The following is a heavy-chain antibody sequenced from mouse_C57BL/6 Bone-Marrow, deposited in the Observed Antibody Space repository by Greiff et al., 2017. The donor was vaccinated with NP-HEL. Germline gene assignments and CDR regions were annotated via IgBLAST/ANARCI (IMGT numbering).Heavy chain of an antibody. J-gene: IGHJ4*01. Sequence: QVHVKQPGAELVKPGASVKLSCKASGYTFTSYWMHWVKQRPGQGLEWIGMIHPNSGSTNYNEKFKSKATLTVDKSSSTAYMQLSSLTSEDSAVYYCARPIYYYGSVYAMDYWGQGTSVTVSS. CDR1: GYTFTSYW. CDR2: IHPNSGST. D-gene: IGHD1-1*01. CDR3: ARPIYYYGSVYAMDY. V-gene: IGHV1-64*01.